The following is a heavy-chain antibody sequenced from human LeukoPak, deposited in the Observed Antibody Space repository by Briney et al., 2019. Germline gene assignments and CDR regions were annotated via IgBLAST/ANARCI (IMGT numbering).Heavy chain of an antibody. J-gene: IGHJ4*02. CDR1: AYDFTGYY. V-gene: IGHV1-2*02. Sequence: GASVKVSCKVVAYDFTGYYIHWVRQAPGQGPEWMGWLNPNTGHAVYAFKFQGRVTITRDTSSNTAYMEVTRLTSDDTALYYCAKDRDGADRIVLWGQGTLVTVSS. CDR3: AKDRDGADRIVL. CDR2: LNPNTGHA. D-gene: IGHD5-24*01.